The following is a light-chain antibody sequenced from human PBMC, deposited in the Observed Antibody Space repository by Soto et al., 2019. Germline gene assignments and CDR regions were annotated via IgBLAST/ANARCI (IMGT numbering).Light chain of an antibody. CDR1: SGHSSYA. Sequence: QSVLTQSPSASASLGASVKLTCTLSSGHSSYAIAWHQQQPEKGPRYLMKLNSDGSHSKGDGFPDRFSGSSSGAERYLTISSLQSEDEAVYYCNSFAGGAHVVFGGGTKVTVL. J-gene: IGLJ2*01. CDR2: LNSDGSH. CDR3: NSFAGGAHVV. V-gene: IGLV4-69*01.